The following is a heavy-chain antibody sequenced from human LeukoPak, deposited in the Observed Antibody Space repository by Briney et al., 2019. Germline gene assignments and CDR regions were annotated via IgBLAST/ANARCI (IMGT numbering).Heavy chain of an antibody. D-gene: IGHD3-10*01. CDR3: ARLNYYDSFDI. Sequence: SETLSLTCTVSGGSISSGSYYWSWIRQPPGKGLEWIGYIYYSGSTNYNPSLKSRVTISVDTSKNQFSLKLSSVTAADTAVYYCARLNYYDSFDIWGQGTMVTVYS. V-gene: IGHV4-61*01. J-gene: IGHJ3*02. CDR1: GGSISSGSYY. CDR2: IYYSGST.